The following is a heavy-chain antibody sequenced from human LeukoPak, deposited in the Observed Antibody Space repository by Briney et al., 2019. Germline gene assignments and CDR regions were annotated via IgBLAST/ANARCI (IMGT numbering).Heavy chain of an antibody. D-gene: IGHD4-17*01. CDR1: GFTFSSDS. J-gene: IGHJ3*01. CDR3: ARGLGDYDAFDA. CDR2: ISGGGSYI. Sequence: GGSLRLSCSVSGFTFSSDSMNWGRQAPGKGLQWVSSISGGGSYIFYADSVEGRFSVSRDNAKNSVFLQMKSLRAEDTAVYYCARGLGDYDAFDAWGHGTRVTVAS. V-gene: IGHV3-21*01.